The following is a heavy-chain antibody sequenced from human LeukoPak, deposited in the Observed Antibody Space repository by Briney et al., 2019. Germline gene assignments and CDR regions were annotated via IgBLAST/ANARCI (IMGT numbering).Heavy chain of an antibody. V-gene: IGHV1-2*02. Sequence: ASVKLSCKASGFTFTGYYVHWVRQAPGQGLEWMGWVNPNSGASNWAHKFQGRVTMTGDTSVSTGSMELTSLRSDDTATYYCARVSGDYGEDDAFDMWGQGTMVTVSS. D-gene: IGHD4-17*01. CDR3: ARVSGDYGEDDAFDM. CDR2: VNPNSGAS. J-gene: IGHJ3*02. CDR1: GFTFTGYY.